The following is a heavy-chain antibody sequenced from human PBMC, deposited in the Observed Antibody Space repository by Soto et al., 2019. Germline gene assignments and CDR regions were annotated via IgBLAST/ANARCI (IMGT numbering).Heavy chain of an antibody. CDR3: AKGIRVNDFWSGYYTGIGDY. J-gene: IGHJ4*02. Sequence: GGSLRLSCAASGFTFSSYGMHWVRQAPGKGLEWVAVISYDGSNKYYADSVKGRFTISRDNSKNTLYLQMNSLRAEDTAVYYCAKGIRVNDFWSGYYTGIGDYWGQGTLVTVSS. D-gene: IGHD3-3*01. CDR2: ISYDGSNK. V-gene: IGHV3-30*18. CDR1: GFTFSSYG.